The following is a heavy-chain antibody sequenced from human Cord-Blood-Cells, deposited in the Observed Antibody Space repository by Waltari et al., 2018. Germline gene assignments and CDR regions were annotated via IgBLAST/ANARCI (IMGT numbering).Heavy chain of an antibody. J-gene: IGHJ6*02. D-gene: IGHD2-15*01. CDR3: ARTLYCSGGSCYYYYGMDV. CDR2: IIPIFGTA. Sequence: QVQLVQSGAEVKKPGSSVKVSCKASGGTLSSYAISWVRQAPGQGLEWMGGIIPIFGTANYAQKFQGRVTITADESTSTAYMELSSLRSEDTAVYYCARTLYCSGGSCYYYYGMDVWGQGTTVTVSS. V-gene: IGHV1-69*01. CDR1: GGTLSSYA.